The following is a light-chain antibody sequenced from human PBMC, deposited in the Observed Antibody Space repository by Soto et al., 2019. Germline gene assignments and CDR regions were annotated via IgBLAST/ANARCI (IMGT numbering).Light chain of an antibody. J-gene: IGKJ4*01. V-gene: IGKV3-20*01. CDR3: QQYGVAPPHT. Sequence: EIVLTQSPGTLSLSPGERATLSCRASQIVSSTYLAWFQQKPGQAPRLLIYGASTRATGIPDRFSGSGSGTDFTLTISGLEPEDFALYYCQQYGVAPPHTFSGGTKVEV. CDR2: GAS. CDR1: QIVSSTY.